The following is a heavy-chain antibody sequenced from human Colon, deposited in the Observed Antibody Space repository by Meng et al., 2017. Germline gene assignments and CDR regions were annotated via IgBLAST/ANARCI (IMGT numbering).Heavy chain of an antibody. J-gene: IGHJ4*02. CDR1: GYTFTGYY. CDR3: AREMGRMRTTVTTFAY. V-gene: IGHV1-2*06. Sequence: GRRVRYGAEVKKPGASGKVSCKASGYTFTGYYMHWVRQAPGQGLEWMGRINPNSGGTNYAQKFQGRVTMTRDTSISTAYMELSRLRSDDMAVYYCAREMGRMRTTVTTFAYWGQGTLVTVSS. D-gene: IGHD4-17*01. CDR2: INPNSGGT.